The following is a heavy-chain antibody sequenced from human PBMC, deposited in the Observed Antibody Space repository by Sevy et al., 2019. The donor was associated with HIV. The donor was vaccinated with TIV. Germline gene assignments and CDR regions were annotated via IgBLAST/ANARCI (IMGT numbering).Heavy chain of an antibody. D-gene: IGHD4-17*01. CDR3: AREKTTVTTNYFDY. CDR1: GFTFSSYS. Sequence: GGSLRLSCAASGFTFSSYSMNWVRQAPGKGLEWVSYISSSSSSTIYYADSVKGRFTISRDNAKNSLYLQMNSLRDEDTAVYYCAREKTTVTTNYFDYWGQGTLVTVSS. V-gene: IGHV3-48*02. J-gene: IGHJ4*02. CDR2: ISSSSSSTI.